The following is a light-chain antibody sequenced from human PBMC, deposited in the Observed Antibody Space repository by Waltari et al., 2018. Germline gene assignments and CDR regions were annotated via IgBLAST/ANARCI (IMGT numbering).Light chain of an antibody. Sequence: SYVLTQPPSVSVAPGKTATIPCGGDNIGDKSVHWYQQKPGQAPVLVVYNDNDRPSGIPERFSGSNSGNTATLTISRVEVGDEADYYCQLWDIGSDHKVFGSGTKVIVL. CDR2: NDN. J-gene: IGLJ1*01. CDR3: QLWDIGSDHKV. V-gene: IGLV3-21*03. CDR1: NIGDKS.